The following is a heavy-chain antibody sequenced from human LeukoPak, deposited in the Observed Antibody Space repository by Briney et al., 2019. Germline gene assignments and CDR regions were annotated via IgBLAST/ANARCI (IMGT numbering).Heavy chain of an antibody. J-gene: IGHJ4*02. CDR1: GYTFTGYY. CDR3: ARGEEVTRPGDY. Sequence: ASVKVSCKASGYTFTGYYMHWVRQAPGQGLEWMGWINPNSGGTNYAQKFQGWVTMTRDTSISTAYMELSRLRSDDTAVYYCARGEEVTRPGDYWGQGTLVTVSS. V-gene: IGHV1-2*04. CDR2: INPNSGGT. D-gene: IGHD2-21*02.